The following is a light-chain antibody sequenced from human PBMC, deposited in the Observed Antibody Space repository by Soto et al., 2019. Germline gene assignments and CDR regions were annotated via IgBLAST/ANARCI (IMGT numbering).Light chain of an antibody. J-gene: IGKJ1*01. CDR1: QSINNW. CDR2: GAS. V-gene: IGKV3-20*01. Sequence: TQSPPSVSASVGHRVTITCRASQSINNWLAWYQQKPGQAPRLLIYGASRRATGIPDRFSGSGSGTDFTLTISRLEPEDFAVYYCQQYGSSPRTFGQGTKVDIK. CDR3: QQYGSSPRT.